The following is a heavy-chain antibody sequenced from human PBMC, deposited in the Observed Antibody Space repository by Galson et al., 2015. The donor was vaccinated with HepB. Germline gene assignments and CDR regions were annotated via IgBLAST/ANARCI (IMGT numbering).Heavy chain of an antibody. CDR3: AKDSGFGDCNFDY. CDR1: GFTFSSYG. J-gene: IGHJ4*02. CDR2: IRYDGSNK. D-gene: IGHD2-21*02. V-gene: IGHV3-30*02. Sequence: SLRLSCAASGFTFSSYGMHWVRQAPGKGLEWVAFIRYDGSNKYYADSVKGRFTISKDNSKNTLYLQMNSLRIEDTAVYYCAKDSGFGDCNFDYWGQGTLVTVSS.